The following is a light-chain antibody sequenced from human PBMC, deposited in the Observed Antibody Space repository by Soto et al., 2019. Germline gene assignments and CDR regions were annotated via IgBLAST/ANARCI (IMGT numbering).Light chain of an antibody. J-gene: IGKJ4*01. Sequence: EIVMTQSPATLSLSPGDTATLSCGASQSVSGNLAWYQQKPGKPPRLLIYGVSTRDTGVPARFSGSGSEADFSLTISSLQIEDFALYYCQQSNNWPPLTFGGGTKVDIK. V-gene: IGKV3-15*01. CDR1: QSVSGN. CDR2: GVS. CDR3: QQSNNWPPLT.